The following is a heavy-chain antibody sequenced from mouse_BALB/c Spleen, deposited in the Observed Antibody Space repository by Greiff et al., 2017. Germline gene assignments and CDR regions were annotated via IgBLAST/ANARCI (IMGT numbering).Heavy chain of an antibody. D-gene: IGHD2-3*01. CDR2: ISNGGGST. CDR3: ARRGWDDWFAY. V-gene: IGHV5-12-2*01. CDR1: GFTFSSYT. Sequence: EVNVVESGGGLVQPGGSLKLSCAASGFTFSSYTMSWVRQTPEKRLEWVAYISNGGGSTYYPDTVKGRFTISRDNAKNTLYLQMSSLKSEDTAMCYCARRGWDDWFAYWGQGTLVTVSA. J-gene: IGHJ3*01.